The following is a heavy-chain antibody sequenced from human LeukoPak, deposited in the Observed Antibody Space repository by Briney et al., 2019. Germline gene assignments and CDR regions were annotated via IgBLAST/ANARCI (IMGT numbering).Heavy chain of an antibody. Sequence: GGSLRLSCAASGFTFDDFAMHRVRQGPGKSLEWVSLINENGDIAYYGDSVRGRFTVSRDNAKNSLYLQMNSLTTEDTALYYCAKARWEPNFDYWGQGTLVTVSS. CDR1: GFTFDDFA. CDR3: AKARWEPNFDY. D-gene: IGHD1-26*01. V-gene: IGHV3-43*02. J-gene: IGHJ4*02. CDR2: INENGDIA.